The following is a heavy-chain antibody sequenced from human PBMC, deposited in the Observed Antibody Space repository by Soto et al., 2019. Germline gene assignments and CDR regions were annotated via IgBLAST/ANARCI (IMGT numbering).Heavy chain of an antibody. Sequence: SETLSLTCTVSGGSISSYYWSWIRQPAGKGLEWIGRIYTSGSTNYNPSLKSRVTMSVDTSKNQFSLKLSSVTAADTAAYYCARDSETTYYYGSGTPMPDYWGQGTLVTVSS. CDR2: IYTSGST. CDR3: ARDSETTYYYGSGTPMPDY. V-gene: IGHV4-4*07. CDR1: GGSISSYY. D-gene: IGHD3-10*01. J-gene: IGHJ4*02.